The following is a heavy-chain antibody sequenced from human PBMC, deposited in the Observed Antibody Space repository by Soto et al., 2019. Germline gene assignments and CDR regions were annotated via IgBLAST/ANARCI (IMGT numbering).Heavy chain of an antibody. CDR3: VREIASRL. D-gene: IGHD2-21*01. Sequence: EVQVVESGGGLVQPGGSLRLSCAASGFTFTSYWMTWVRQAPGRGLEWGGNINKDGSEKSYVDSVKGRSTISRDNAKSSLYLQMNSLRADDTAVYYCVREIASRLWGKGTTVIVSS. V-gene: IGHV3-7*01. J-gene: IGHJ6*04. CDR1: GFTFTSYW. CDR2: INKDGSEK.